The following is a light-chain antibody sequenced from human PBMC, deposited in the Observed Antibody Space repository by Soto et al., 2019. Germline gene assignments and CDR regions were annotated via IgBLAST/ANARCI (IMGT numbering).Light chain of an antibody. CDR2: DVS. V-gene: IGLV2-11*01. J-gene: IGLJ2*01. CDR1: SSDVGAYNH. CDR3: CSYAGSNTLV. Sequence: QSALTQPRSVSGSPGQSVTISCTGTSSDVGAYNHVSWYQQHPGKAPKLMTYDVSKRPSGVPDRFSGSKSGNTASLTISGLQAEDEADYHCCSYAGSNTLVFGGGTKLTVL.